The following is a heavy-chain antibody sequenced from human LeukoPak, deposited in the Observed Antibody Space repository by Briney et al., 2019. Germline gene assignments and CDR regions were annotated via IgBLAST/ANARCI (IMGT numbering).Heavy chain of an antibody. CDR2: ISYDGSNK. Sequence: GGSLRLSCAASGFTFSSYGMHWVRQAPGKGLEWVAVISYDGSNKYYADSVKGRFTISRDNSKNTLYLQMNSLRAEDTAVYYCAKGRYSGSYYGIDYWGQGTLVTVSS. CDR1: GFTFSSYG. V-gene: IGHV3-30*18. D-gene: IGHD1-26*01. J-gene: IGHJ4*02. CDR3: AKGRYSGSYYGIDY.